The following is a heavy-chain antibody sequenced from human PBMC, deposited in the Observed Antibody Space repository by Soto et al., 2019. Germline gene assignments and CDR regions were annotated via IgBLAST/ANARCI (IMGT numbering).Heavy chain of an antibody. D-gene: IGHD3-16*01. Sequence: EVHLLESGGGLVQPGGSLRLSCAASGFTFRNYVMSWVRQAPGKGLEWVSTISDSGGSTNYADSVKGRFTISRDNSKNTLYLQMNSLRVEDTAKYYCGKEGGQYYYYGMDVWGQGTTVTVSS. V-gene: IGHV3-23*01. CDR1: GFTFRNYV. J-gene: IGHJ6*02. CDR3: GKEGGQYYYYGMDV. CDR2: ISDSGGST.